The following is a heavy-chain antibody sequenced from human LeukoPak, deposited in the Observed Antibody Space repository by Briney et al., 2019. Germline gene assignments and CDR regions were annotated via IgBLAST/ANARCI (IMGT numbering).Heavy chain of an antibody. Sequence: ASVKVSCKASGYTFTSYDINWVRQATGQGLEWMGWMNPNSGNTGYAQKFQGRVTMTRNTSISTAYMELSSLRSEDTAVYYCARGRRDTLYGAYYYYTDVWGKGTTVTVSS. CDR3: ARGRRDTLYGAYYYYTDV. V-gene: IGHV1-8*01. CDR2: MNPNSGNT. J-gene: IGHJ6*03. D-gene: IGHD5-24*01. CDR1: GYTFTSYD.